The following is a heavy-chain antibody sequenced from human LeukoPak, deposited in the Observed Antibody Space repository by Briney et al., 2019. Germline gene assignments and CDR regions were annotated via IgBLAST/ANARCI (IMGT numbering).Heavy chain of an antibody. J-gene: IGHJ4*02. CDR3: ARDMVRGVFTTRTIDY. Sequence: GGSLRLSWAASGFNFSTYWMSWVRQAPGKGLEVVANINQDGSEKDYVDSVEGRFTISRDNARNSLYLQMNSLRAEEPAVYYCARDMVRGVFTTRTIDYWGQGTLVTVSS. CDR1: GFNFSTYW. V-gene: IGHV3-7*01. D-gene: IGHD3-10*01. CDR2: INQDGSEK.